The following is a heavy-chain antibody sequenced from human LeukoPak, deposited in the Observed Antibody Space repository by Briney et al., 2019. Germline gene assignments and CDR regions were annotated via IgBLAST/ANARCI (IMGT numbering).Heavy chain of an antibody. J-gene: IGHJ4*02. CDR2: ISHDGNKK. V-gene: IGHV3-30*03. CDR3: ATYDFDY. CDR1: EFSFSNSG. D-gene: IGHD5-12*01. Sequence: GGSLRLSCAASEFSFSNSGMHWVRQAPGKGLEWVAVISHDGNKKLYADAVKGRFTISRDNFRNTLYLQMNSLRAEDTAVYYCATYDFDYWGQGTLVTVSS.